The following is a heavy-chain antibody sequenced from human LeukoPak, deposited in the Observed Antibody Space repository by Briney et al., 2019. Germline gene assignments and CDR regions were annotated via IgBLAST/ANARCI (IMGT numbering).Heavy chain of an antibody. CDR2: MNPNSGNT. CDR1: GYTFTSYD. J-gene: IGHJ4*02. D-gene: IGHD3/OR15-3a*01. CDR3: ATVGTGGWLKFDY. Sequence: ASVKVSCKASGYTFTSYDINWVRQATGQGREWMGWMNPNSGNTVYAQKFQGRVTMTRNTSISTAYMELSSLRSEDTAVYYCATVGTGGWLKFDYWGQGSLVTVSS. V-gene: IGHV1-8*01.